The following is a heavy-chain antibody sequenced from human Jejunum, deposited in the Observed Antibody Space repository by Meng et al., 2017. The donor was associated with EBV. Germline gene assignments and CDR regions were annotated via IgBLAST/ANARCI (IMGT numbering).Heavy chain of an antibody. V-gene: IGHV3-23*04. CDR3: AKLTRA. CDR2: ITDSGGST. CDR1: GFTFNSHT. Sequence: QLDDPRRGLLPPGGSLGRTCAAAGFTFNSHTISWIRLAPGKGLEWVSAITDSGGSTYYTDSVKGRFTISKDNSKNPLYLQMNSLRAEDTAVYYCAKLTRAWGQGTLVTVSS. J-gene: IGHJ5*02.